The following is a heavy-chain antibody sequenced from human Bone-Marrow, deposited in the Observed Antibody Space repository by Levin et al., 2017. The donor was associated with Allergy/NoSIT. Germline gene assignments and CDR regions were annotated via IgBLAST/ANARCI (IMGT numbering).Heavy chain of an antibody. V-gene: IGHV1-46*01. CDR1: GYSFSSFY. J-gene: IGHJ4*02. CDR2: INPSGLRT. Sequence: ASVKVSCKASGYSFSSFYMHWVRQAPGQGLEWMGIINPSGLRTAYAQKFQGRVTMTRDTSTFTVYMELSSLRSDDTAVYYCARDPGSDWPKYYFDHWGQGALVTVSS. D-gene: IGHD6-19*01. CDR3: ARDPGSDWPKYYFDH.